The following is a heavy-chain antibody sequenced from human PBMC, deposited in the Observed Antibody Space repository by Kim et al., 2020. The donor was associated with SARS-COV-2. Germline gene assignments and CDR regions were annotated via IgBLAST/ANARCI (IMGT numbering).Heavy chain of an antibody. D-gene: IGHD3-10*01. CDR2: INPGNGNT. Sequence: ASVKVSCKASGYTFTNYGMHWLRQAPGQRLEWMGWINPGNGNTKYSQKFQGRVTITRDTSATTAYMELSRLTSEDTAMYYCAPGEILLYLDYWGQGTLVTVSS. V-gene: IGHV1-3*01. CDR1: GYTFTNYG. CDR3: APGEILLYLDY. J-gene: IGHJ4*02.